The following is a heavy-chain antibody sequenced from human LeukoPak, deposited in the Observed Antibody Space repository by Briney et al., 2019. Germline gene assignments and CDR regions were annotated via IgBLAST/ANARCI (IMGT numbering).Heavy chain of an antibody. Sequence: GGSLRLSCAASGFTFSSYAMHWVRQAPGKGLEYVSAISSNGGSTYYANSVKGRFTISRDNSKNTLYLQMNSLRAEDTAVYYCARDSYDYGDYVILYYFDYWGQGTLVTVSS. V-gene: IGHV3-64*01. CDR1: GFTFSSYA. CDR2: ISSNGGST. J-gene: IGHJ4*02. D-gene: IGHD4-17*01. CDR3: ARDSYDYGDYVILYYFDY.